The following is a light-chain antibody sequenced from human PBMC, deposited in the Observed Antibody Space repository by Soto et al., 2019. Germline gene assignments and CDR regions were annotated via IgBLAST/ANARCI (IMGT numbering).Light chain of an antibody. Sequence: EIVLTHSRATLSLSPGERATLSCSASQSVSSYLAWYQQKPGQAPRLLIYDASNRATGIPARFSASGSGTDFTLTISSLEPEDFAVYYCQQRSNWPTFGGGTKVEIK. J-gene: IGKJ4*01. CDR1: QSVSSY. CDR3: QQRSNWPT. V-gene: IGKV3-11*01. CDR2: DAS.